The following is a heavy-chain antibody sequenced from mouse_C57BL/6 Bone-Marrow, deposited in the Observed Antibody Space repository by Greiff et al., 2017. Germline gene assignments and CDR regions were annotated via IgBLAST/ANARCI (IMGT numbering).Heavy chain of an antibody. D-gene: IGHD2-12*01. CDR3: ARDVTTYAMDY. Sequence: EVQLQQSGPGLVKPSQSLSLTCSVTGYSITSGYYWNWIRQFPGNKLEWMGYISYDGSNNYNPSLKNRISITRDTSKNQFFLKLNSVTTEDTATYYCARDVTTYAMDYWGQGTSVTVSS. V-gene: IGHV3-6*01. J-gene: IGHJ4*01. CDR2: ISYDGSN. CDR1: GYSITSGYY.